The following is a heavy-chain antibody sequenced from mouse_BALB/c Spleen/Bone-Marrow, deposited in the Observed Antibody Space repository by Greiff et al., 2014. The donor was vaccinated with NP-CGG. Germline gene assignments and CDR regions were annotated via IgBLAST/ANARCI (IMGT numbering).Heavy chain of an antibody. J-gene: IGHJ2*01. CDR1: GYTFTDYT. V-gene: IGHV1-22*01. CDR3: ARGRWYY. CDR2: VNPNIGGT. Sequence: VQLKESGPELVKPGASVKISCKTSGYTFTDYTLHWVKQSHGESLEWIGGVNPNIGGTSYNQKFKGKASLTVNKSSTTAYMELRSLTSEDSAVYYCARGRWYYWGQGTTLTVSS. D-gene: IGHD2-3*01.